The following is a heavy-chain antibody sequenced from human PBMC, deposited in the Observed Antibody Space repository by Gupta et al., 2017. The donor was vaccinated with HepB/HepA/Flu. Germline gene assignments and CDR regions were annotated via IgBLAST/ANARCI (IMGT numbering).Heavy chain of an antibody. CDR2: SKGDGSRT. CDR3: GSLHERCV. CDR1: GFTFSNFW. V-gene: IGHV3-74*01. Sequence: VQLVESGGGLVQPGESLRLSCAASGFTFSNFWMHWVRQVPGKGLVWVARSKGDGSRTNSAGSVKGRLTVSRDKEKKTIHLQMNGVRPEDTAVYCCGSLHERCVWGQGTKVTGSS. J-gene: IGHJ6*02.